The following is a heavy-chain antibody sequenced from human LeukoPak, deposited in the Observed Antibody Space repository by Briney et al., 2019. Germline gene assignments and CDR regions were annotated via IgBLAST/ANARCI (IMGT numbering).Heavy chain of an antibody. V-gene: IGHV4-31*03. CDR1: GGSISSGGYY. CDR3: ARGALIVVVPAAEPNDAFDI. J-gene: IGHJ3*02. D-gene: IGHD2-2*01. CDR2: IYYSGST. Sequence: SETLSLTCTVSGGSISSGGYYWSWIRQHPGKGLEWIGYIYYSGSTYYNPSLKSRVTISVDTSKNQFSLKLSSVTAADTAVYYCARGALIVVVPAAEPNDAFDIWGQGTMVTVSS.